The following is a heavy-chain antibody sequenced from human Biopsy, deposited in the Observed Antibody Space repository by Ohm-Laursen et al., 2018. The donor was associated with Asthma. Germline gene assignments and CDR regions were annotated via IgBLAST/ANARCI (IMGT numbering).Heavy chain of an antibody. CDR2: VYSTGST. Sequence: SDTLSLTCAVSPGSISDYWWNWIRQFPGKGLEWIGYVYSTGSTMYNPSLKSRVTISVATSINQVSLKLSSVTAADTAVYYCARATSTWSQSGPHYFDHWGQGALVTVSS. V-gene: IGHV4-59*07. CDR3: ARATSTWSQSGPHYFDH. J-gene: IGHJ4*02. D-gene: IGHD6-13*01. CDR1: PGSISDYW.